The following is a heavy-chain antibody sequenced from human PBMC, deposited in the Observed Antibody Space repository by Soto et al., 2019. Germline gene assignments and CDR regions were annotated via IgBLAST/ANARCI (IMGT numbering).Heavy chain of an antibody. D-gene: IGHD1-7*01. Sequence: PGGSLRLSCAASGFTFSSYGMHWVRQAPGKGLEWVAVIWYDGKNKYYADSVKGRFTISRDNSKNTLFLQMNSLRAEDTAVYYCARDTPTGTSYSGSPDFDYWGQGTLVTVSS. J-gene: IGHJ4*02. CDR2: IWYDGKNK. CDR1: GFTFSSYG. V-gene: IGHV3-33*01. CDR3: ARDTPTGTSYSGSPDFDY.